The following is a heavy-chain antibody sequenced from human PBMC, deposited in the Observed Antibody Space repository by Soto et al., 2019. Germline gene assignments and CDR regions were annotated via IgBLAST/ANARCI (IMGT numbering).Heavy chain of an antibody. Sequence: SETLSLTCTVSGGSISSYYWSWIRQPAGKGLESIGRSYTSGSTNYNPSLQSRVTMSVDTSKNQFSLKLSSVTAAATAVYYCARAPHVVPACPGYGMDVWGQVTTVTVSS. J-gene: IGHJ6*02. CDR1: GGSISSYY. CDR3: ARAPHVVPACPGYGMDV. V-gene: IGHV4-4*07. D-gene: IGHD2-2*01. CDR2: SYTSGST.